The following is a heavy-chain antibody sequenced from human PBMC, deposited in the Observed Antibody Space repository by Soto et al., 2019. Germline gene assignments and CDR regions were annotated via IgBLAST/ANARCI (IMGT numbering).Heavy chain of an antibody. Sequence: PSETLSLTCSVSGGSISSSSYYWSWIRQPAGKGLEWIGRIYTSGSTNYNPSLKSRVAMSVDTSKNQFSLKLSSVTAADTAVYYCARALVWSSSPASFDYWGQGTLVTVSS. J-gene: IGHJ4*02. CDR3: ARALVWSSSPASFDY. D-gene: IGHD6-13*01. CDR2: IYTSGST. V-gene: IGHV4-61*02. CDR1: GGSISSSSYY.